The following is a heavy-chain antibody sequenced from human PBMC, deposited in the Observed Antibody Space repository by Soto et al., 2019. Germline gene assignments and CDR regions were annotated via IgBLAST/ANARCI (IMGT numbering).Heavy chain of an antibody. CDR1: GFTFSSYA. CDR3: AKALGELSPESYDY. Sequence: QVQLVESGGGVVQPGRSLRLSCAASGFTFSSYAMHWVRQAPGKGLEWVAVISYDGSDKYYADSVKGRFIISRDNSKNTLNLQMNSLRADDAAVYDCAKALGELSPESYDYWGQGTLITVSS. J-gene: IGHJ4*02. D-gene: IGHD3-16*02. CDR2: ISYDGSDK. V-gene: IGHV3-30*18.